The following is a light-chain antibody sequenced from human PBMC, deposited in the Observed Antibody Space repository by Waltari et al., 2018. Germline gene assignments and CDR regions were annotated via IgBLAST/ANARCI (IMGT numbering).Light chain of an antibody. Sequence: QSALTQPASVSGSPGQSITISCTGTSSDVGGYNSVSWYQQHPGKAPKLMIYDVIKRPSGVSNRFSGSKSGNAASLTISGLQAEDEADYYCSSYTSSSTIHFGTGTKVTVL. V-gene: IGLV2-14*03. J-gene: IGLJ1*01. CDR2: DVI. CDR1: SSDVGGYNS. CDR3: SSYTSSSTIH.